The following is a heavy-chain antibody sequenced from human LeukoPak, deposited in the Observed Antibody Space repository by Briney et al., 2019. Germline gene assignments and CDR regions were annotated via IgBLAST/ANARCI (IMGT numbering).Heavy chain of an antibody. CDR1: GFTFSSYG. Sequence: GRSLRLSCAASGFTFSSYGMHWVRQAPGKGLEWVAFIRYDGSNEYYADSVKGRFTISRDNSKNTLYLQMNSLRAEDTAVYYCARVLGDYPPYWYFDLWGRGTLVTVSS. CDR3: ARVLGDYPPYWYFDL. D-gene: IGHD4-17*01. CDR2: IRYDGSNE. J-gene: IGHJ2*01. V-gene: IGHV3-33*01.